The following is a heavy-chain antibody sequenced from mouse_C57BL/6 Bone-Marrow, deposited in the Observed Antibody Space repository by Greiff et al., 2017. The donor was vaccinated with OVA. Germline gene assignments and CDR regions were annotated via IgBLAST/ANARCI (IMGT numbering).Heavy chain of an antibody. CDR2: INPGSGGT. J-gene: IGHJ3*01. CDR3: ARGLDGFAY. D-gene: IGHD3-3*01. Sequence: QVQLQQSGAELVRPGNSVKVSCKASGYAFTNYLIEWVKQRPGPGLEWIGVINPGSGGTNSNEKFTGQATLTADKSSSHAYMQLSRLTSEDSAVYFCARGLDGFAYWGQGTLVTVSA. V-gene: IGHV1-54*01. CDR1: GYAFTNYL.